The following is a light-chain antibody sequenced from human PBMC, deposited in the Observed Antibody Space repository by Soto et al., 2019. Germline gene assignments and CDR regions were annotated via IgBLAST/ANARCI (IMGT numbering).Light chain of an antibody. Sequence: AIQLTQSPSSLSASVGDRVTITCRASQGISRTLAWYQQTPGKAPKLLIYDDSTLESGVPSRFSGSGSGTDFTITISSLQPEDFATYFCHQYDSYPVTFGQGTRLESK. CDR2: DDS. J-gene: IGKJ5*01. V-gene: IGKV1-13*02. CDR1: QGISRT. CDR3: HQYDSYPVT.